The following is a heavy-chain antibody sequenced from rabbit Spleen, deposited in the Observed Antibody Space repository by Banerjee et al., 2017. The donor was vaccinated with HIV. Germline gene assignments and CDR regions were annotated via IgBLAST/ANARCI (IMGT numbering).Heavy chain of an antibody. V-gene: IGHV1S7*01. Sequence: QVKETGGGLVQPGGSLTLSCKASGFDFRRYYLTWVRQAPGKGLEWIGVIDVGEGGTDYASWVNGRFSISRENTQNTVSLQVNSLTAADTATYFCVRDKASFSTYGMDLWGPGTLVTVS. CDR1: GFDFRRYY. J-gene: IGHJ6*01. CDR2: IDVGEGGT. D-gene: IGHD1-1*01. CDR3: VRDKASFSTYGMDL.